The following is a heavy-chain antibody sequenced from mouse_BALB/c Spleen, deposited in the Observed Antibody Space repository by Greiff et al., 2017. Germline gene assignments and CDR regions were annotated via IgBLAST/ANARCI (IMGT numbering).Heavy chain of an antibody. CDR1: GFTFSSFG. Sequence: EVMLVESGGGLVQPGGSRKLSCAASGFTFSSFGMHWVRQAPEKGLEWVAYISSGSSTIYYADTVKGRFTISRDNPKNTLFLQMTSLRSEDTAMYYCARSGYDGDYYAMDYWGQGTSVTVSS. CDR3: ARSGYDGDYYAMDY. D-gene: IGHD2-14*01. V-gene: IGHV5-17*02. CDR2: ISSGSSTI. J-gene: IGHJ4*01.